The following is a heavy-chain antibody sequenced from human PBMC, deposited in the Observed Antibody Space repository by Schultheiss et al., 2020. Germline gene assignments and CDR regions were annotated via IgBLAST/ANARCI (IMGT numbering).Heavy chain of an antibody. CDR1: GGSINNYY. V-gene: IGHV4-59*12. CDR2: IYYNGYT. J-gene: IGHJ6*02. Sequence: SETLSLTCTVSGGSINNYYWTSIRQPPGKGLEWIGYIYYNGYTKYNPSLKSRATLSADTSKNQFSLKLNSVTAADTAVYYCARDNPQNYDILTGYYYYGMDVWGQGTTVTVSS. CDR3: ARDNPQNYDILTGYYYYGMDV. D-gene: IGHD3-9*01.